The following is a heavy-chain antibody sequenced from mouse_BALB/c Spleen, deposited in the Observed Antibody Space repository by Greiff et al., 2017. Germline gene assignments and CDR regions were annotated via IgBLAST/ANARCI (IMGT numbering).Heavy chain of an antibody. CDR1: GYTFTDYA. CDR2: ISTYYGNT. V-gene: IGHV1-67*01. CDR3: ASEGLYGSFAY. D-gene: IGHD1-1*01. Sequence: VQLQQSGPELVRPGVSVKISCKGSGYTFTDYAMHWVKQSHAKSLEWIGVISTYYGNTNYNQKFKGKATMTVDKSSSTAYMELARLTSEDSAIYYCASEGLYGSFAYWGQGTLVTVSA. J-gene: IGHJ3*01.